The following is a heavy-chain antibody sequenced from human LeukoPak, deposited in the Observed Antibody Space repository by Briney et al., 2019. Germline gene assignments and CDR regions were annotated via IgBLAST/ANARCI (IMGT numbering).Heavy chain of an antibody. CDR2: IGAYNGNT. CDR3: ARKTRAAIQGNWFDP. Sequence: ASVNVSCKASGYTFTSYGISWVRHAPGQGLEWMGLIGAYNGNTNYAQKLQGRVTMTTDTSTSTAYMELRSLRSDDTAVYYCARKTRAAIQGNWFDPWGQGTLVTVSS. CDR1: GYTFTSYG. J-gene: IGHJ5*02. V-gene: IGHV1-18*01. D-gene: IGHD2-2*02.